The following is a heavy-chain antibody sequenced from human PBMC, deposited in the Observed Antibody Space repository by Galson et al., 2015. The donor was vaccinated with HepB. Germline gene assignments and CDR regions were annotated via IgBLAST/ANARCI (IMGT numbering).Heavy chain of an antibody. CDR3: ARAEEVYDFSRGYGY. V-gene: IGHV1-46*03. CDR1: GYTFTSYY. J-gene: IGHJ4*02. D-gene: IGHD3/OR15-3a*01. Sequence: SVKVSCKASGYTFTSYYIHWVRQAPGQGLECMGIINPSGGSTSYAQKFQGRVTMTRDTATSTVYMELSSLRSEDTAVYYCARAEEVYDFSRGYGYWGQGTLVTVSS. CDR2: INPSGGST.